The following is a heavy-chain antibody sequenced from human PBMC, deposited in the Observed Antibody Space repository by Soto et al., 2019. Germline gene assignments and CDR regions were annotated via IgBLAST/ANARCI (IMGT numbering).Heavy chain of an antibody. CDR3: ASGGGWSFDH. CDR1: GFNFNQNW. Sequence: EAQLVESGGGLVQPGGSLRLSCSASGFNFNQNWMSWVRQAPGKGLEWVANVKQDGGEKNYVDSVRGRFTISRDNTKNSLDLQMDSLRVEDTALYYCASGGGWSFDHWGQGTLVTVSS. V-gene: IGHV3-7*01. D-gene: IGHD6-19*01. CDR2: VKQDGGEK. J-gene: IGHJ4*02.